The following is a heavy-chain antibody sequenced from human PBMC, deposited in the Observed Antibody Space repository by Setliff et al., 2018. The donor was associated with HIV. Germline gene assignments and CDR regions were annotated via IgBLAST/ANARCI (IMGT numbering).Heavy chain of an antibody. Sequence: VSCKASGYAFNSYTLNWVRQATGRGLEWMGWINPNSDNTAYAQEFQGRLTMTRNTSTGTVYMELSSLRSEDTAVYYCARIGRTPYYYYYMDVWGKGTTVTVSS. J-gene: IGHJ6*03. CDR2: INPNSDNT. CDR3: ARIGRTPYYYYYMDV. CDR1: GYAFNSYT. V-gene: IGHV1-8*01. D-gene: IGHD2-15*01.